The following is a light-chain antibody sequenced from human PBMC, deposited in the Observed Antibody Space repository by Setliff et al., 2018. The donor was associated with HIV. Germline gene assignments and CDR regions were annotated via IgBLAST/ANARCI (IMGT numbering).Light chain of an antibody. CDR1: SSDVGSYNF. Sequence: QSALTQPASVSGSPGQSITISCTGSSSDVGSYNFVSWYQQRPGKAPKLMIYQVNKRPSGVSNRFSGSKSGNTASLTISGLQAEDETDYYCCSYAGTNTYVFGTGTKVTVL. CDR3: CSYAGTNTYV. V-gene: IGLV2-23*02. CDR2: QVN. J-gene: IGLJ1*01.